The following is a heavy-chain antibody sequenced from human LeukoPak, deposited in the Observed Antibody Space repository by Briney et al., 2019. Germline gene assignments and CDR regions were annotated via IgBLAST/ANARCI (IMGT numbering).Heavy chain of an antibody. CDR3: AKSSTYYYDSNWFDP. V-gene: IGHV3-23*01. CDR1: GFTFSSYA. Sequence: GGSLRLSCAASGFTFSSYAMSWVRQAPGKGLEWVSAISGSGGSTYYADSVKGRFTISGDNSKNTLYLQMNSLRAEDTAVYYCAKSSTYYYDSNWFDPWGQGTLVTVSS. CDR2: ISGSGGST. D-gene: IGHD3-22*01. J-gene: IGHJ5*02.